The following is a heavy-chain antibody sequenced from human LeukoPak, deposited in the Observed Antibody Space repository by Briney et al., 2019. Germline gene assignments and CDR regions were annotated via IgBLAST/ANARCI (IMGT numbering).Heavy chain of an antibody. V-gene: IGHV1-46*01. CDR1: GYTFTSYY. CDR2: INPSGGST. D-gene: IGHD2-2*01. J-gene: IGHJ3*02. CDR3: ARDRTVASGDCSSTSCYAFDI. Sequence: ASVKVSCEASGYTFTSYYIHWVRQAPGQGLEWMGIINPSGGSTNYAQKFLGRVTMTRDTSTSTVYMELSSLMSEDSAVYYCARDRTVASGDCSSTSCYAFDIWGQGTMVTVSS.